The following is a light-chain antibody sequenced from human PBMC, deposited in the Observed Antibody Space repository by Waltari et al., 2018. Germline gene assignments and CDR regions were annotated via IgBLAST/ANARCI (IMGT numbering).Light chain of an antibody. Sequence: EIVLTQSPATLSLSPAERATLSCRASQSISSYLAWYQQKPGQAPRLLIYDASNRATGIPARFSGSGSGTDFTLTISGLEPEDFAVYYCQQRSNWPPWTFGQGTRVEIK. CDR1: QSISSY. J-gene: IGKJ1*01. CDR2: DAS. V-gene: IGKV3-11*01. CDR3: QQRSNWPPWT.